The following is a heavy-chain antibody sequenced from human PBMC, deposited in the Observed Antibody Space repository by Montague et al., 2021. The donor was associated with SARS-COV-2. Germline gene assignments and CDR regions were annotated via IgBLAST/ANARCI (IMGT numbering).Heavy chain of an antibody. CDR1: GFPFSAYW. D-gene: IGHD4-17*01. V-gene: IGHV3-7*01. CDR2: IKQDGSEK. CDR3: ARDGLTTVTTYYFDH. J-gene: IGHJ4*02. Sequence: SLRLSLAASGFPFSAYWMSWVRQAPVKGLEWVANIKQDGSEKYYADSVKGRFTISRDNAKNSLYLLVNSLRAEDTAVYYCARDGLTTVTTYYFDHWGQGTLVTVSS.